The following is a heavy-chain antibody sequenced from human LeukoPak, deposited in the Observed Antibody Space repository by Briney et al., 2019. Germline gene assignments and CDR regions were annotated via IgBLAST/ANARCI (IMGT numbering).Heavy chain of an antibody. V-gene: IGHV1-46*01. CDR2: INPSCGST. J-gene: IGHJ4*02. CDR1: GYTFTSYY. Sequence: ASVKVSCKASGYTFTSYYMHWVRQAPEQGLEWMGIINPSCGSTSYAQKFQGRVTMTRDTSTSTVYMELSSLRSEDTAVYYCAALAVAGPFDYWGQGTLVTVSS. CDR3: AALAVAGPFDY. D-gene: IGHD6-19*01.